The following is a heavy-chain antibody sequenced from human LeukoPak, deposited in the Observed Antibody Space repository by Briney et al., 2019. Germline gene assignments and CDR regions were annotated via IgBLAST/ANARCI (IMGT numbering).Heavy chain of an antibody. CDR3: ARDWGVEARPGYMDV. J-gene: IGHJ6*03. Sequence: ASVKVSCKASGGTFSSYAISWVRQAPGQGLEWMGGIIPIFGTANYAQKFQGRVTITADESTSTAYMELSSLRSEDTVVYYCARDWGVEARPGYMDVWGKGTTVTVSS. D-gene: IGHD6-6*01. V-gene: IGHV1-69*13. CDR2: IIPIFGTA. CDR1: GGTFSSYA.